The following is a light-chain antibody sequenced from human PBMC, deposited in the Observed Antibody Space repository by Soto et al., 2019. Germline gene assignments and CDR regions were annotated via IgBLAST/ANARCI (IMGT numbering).Light chain of an antibody. CDR2: GVS. V-gene: IGLV2-14*01. Sequence: QSALTQPASVSGSPGQSITISCSGTRSDIGSYNYVAWYQQFPGKTPKILIYGVSNRPSGVSSRFSGSKSGNTASLTISGLQAEDEADYYCISYTGSSTSYVFGSGTKHTVL. CDR3: ISYTGSSTSYV. J-gene: IGLJ1*01. CDR1: RSDIGSYNY.